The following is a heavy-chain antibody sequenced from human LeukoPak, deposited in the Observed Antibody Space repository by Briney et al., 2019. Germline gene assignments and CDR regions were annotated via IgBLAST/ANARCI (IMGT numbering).Heavy chain of an antibody. CDR2: VHPGDPDT. V-gene: IGHV5-51*01. Sequence: GESLKISCKGSGYSFTSNWIGWVRQMPGKGLEWMGIVHPGDPDTRYSPSFQGQVTISADKSISTAYLQWSSLKASDTAMYYCAAPRAGQAFDIWGQGAMVTVSS. CDR1: GYSFTSNW. J-gene: IGHJ3*02. CDR3: AAPRAGQAFDI.